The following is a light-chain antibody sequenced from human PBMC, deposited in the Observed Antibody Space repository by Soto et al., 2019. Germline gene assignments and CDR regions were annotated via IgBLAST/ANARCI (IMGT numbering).Light chain of an antibody. J-gene: IGKJ1*01. CDR2: DAS. V-gene: IGKV1-5*01. Sequence: DVQMTQSPSTLSASVGDRVTITCRASQSISGSLAWYQQKPGKAPKFLIYDASSLESGVPSRFSGSGSGTEFTLTISSLQPDDFATYYCQQYDSVLGTFGPGTKVDIK. CDR3: QQYDSVLGT. CDR1: QSISGS.